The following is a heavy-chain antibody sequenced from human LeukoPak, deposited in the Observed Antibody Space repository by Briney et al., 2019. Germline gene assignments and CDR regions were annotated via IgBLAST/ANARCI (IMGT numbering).Heavy chain of an antibody. CDR2: INPNGASI. Sequence: GASVKVSCKASGYTFNRYYMHWVRQAPGQGLEWMGIINPNGASIRYAQRFQGRVTMTKDTSTSTVYMELSSLSSEDTAVYYCARDYTRLTVPGYNWLDPWGQGTVVTVSS. J-gene: IGHJ5*02. CDR3: ARDYTRLTVPGYNWLDP. CDR1: GYTFNRYY. V-gene: IGHV1-46*02. D-gene: IGHD6-19*01.